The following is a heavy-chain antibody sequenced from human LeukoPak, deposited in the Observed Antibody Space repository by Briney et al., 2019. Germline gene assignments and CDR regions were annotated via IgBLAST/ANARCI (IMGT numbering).Heavy chain of an antibody. V-gene: IGHV4-59*01. D-gene: IGHD5-24*01. CDR1: GGSFSGSF. CDR3: ARDPDGYKFFDY. Sequence: SETLSLTCTVSGGSFSGSFWHWIRQPPGKGLEWMGYVFDRGTTAYNPSLKRRVTMSLDTSKSQFSLNLSSVTAADTAVYFCARDPDGYKFFDYWGRGSPVTVSS. CDR2: VFDRGTT. J-gene: IGHJ4*02.